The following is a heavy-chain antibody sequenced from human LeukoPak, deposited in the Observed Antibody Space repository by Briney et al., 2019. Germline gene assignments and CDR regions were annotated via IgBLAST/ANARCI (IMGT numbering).Heavy chain of an antibody. D-gene: IGHD3-22*01. CDR1: DGSISTYY. CDR3: ARDYDSSGYYWS. CDR2: IYYTEGT. V-gene: IGHV4-59*01. Sequence: SETLSLTCSVSDGSISTYYWSWIRQPPGKGLEWIGYIYYTEGTNYNPSLKSRVTISIDTSKNQFSLNLSSVTAADTAVYYCARDYDSSGYYWSWGQGILVTVSS. J-gene: IGHJ4*02.